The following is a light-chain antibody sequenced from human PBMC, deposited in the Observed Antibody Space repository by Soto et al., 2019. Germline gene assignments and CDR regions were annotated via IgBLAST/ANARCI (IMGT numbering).Light chain of an antibody. CDR1: QSVTNNY. CDR2: DAS. CDR3: QQYSNLPLT. Sequence: EIVLTHSPDTLSLSPGERATLSCRASQSVTNNYLAWYQQRPGQAPRLVIYDASRRATGIPARFSASGSGTDFTLTISRLEPEDIAVYYCQQYSNLPLTFGQGTKVAIK. J-gene: IGKJ1*01. V-gene: IGKV3-20*01.